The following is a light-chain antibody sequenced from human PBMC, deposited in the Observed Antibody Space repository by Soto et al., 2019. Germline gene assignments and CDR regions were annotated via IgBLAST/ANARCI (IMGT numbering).Light chain of an antibody. CDR3: CSYAGDPYV. V-gene: IGLV2-23*01. J-gene: IGLJ1*01. CDR2: EDN. Sequence: QSALTQPASVSGSPGQSIAISCTGTSSDVGGYNSVSWYQQHPGKVPKLMIYEDNKRPSGVSDRFSGSKSGNTASLTISGLPAEDGADYYCCSYAGDPYVFGTGTKVTVL. CDR1: SSDVGGYNS.